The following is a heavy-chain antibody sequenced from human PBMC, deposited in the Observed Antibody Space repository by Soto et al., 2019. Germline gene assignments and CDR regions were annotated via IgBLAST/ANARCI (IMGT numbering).Heavy chain of an antibody. V-gene: IGHV1-18*01. Sequence: QVQLVQSGGEVKRPGASVKVSCKTSGYTFSNYGITWVRQAPGQPLEWLGWISLYSDGTNYAQKFQGRVSMTTDTSPPPPKRKRRSWRSDARPVNSWGSVYPGPGPGSGPGGRGPRVT. D-gene: IGHD2-2*02. J-gene: IGHJ5*02. CDR3: GSVYPGPGPGSGP. CDR1: GYTFSNYG. CDR2: ISLYSDGT.